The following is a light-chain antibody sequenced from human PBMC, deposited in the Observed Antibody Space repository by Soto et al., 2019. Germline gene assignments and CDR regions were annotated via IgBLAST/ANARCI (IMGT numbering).Light chain of an antibody. CDR1: SSNIGAGYD. V-gene: IGLV1-40*01. CDR2: GNS. CDR3: QSYDSSLSVV. J-gene: IGLJ2*01. Sequence: QSVLTQPPSASGTPRQRVTISCSGSSSNIGAGYDVHWYQQLPGTAPKLLIYGNSNRPSGVPDRFSGSKSGTSASLAITGLQAEDEADYYCQSYDSSLSVVFGGGTKLTVL.